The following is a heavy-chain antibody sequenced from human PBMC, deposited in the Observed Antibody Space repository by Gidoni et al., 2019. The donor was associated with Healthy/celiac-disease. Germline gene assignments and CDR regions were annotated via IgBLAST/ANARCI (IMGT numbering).Heavy chain of an antibody. Sequence: EVQLVESGGGLVKPGGSLRLSCAASGFTFSNAWLSWVRQAPGKGLEWVGRIKSKTDGGTTDYAAPVKGRFTISRDDSKNTLYLQMNSLKTEDTAVYYCTTDPDCSSTSCYLEGKGRVQFDYWGQGTLVTVSS. V-gene: IGHV3-15*01. CDR3: TTDPDCSSTSCYLEGKGRVQFDY. CDR1: GFTFSNAW. J-gene: IGHJ4*02. D-gene: IGHD2-2*01. CDR2: IKSKTDGGTT.